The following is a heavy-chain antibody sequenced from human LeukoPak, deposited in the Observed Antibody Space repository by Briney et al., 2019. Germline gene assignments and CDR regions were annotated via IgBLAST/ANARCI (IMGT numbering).Heavy chain of an antibody. D-gene: IGHD3-22*01. Sequence: GGSLRLSCAASGFTFSDHYMHWVRQAPGKGLVWVSRIKSDGKTNYADSVKGRFTISRDNAKNTVSLQMDSLRAEDTGVYYCARAPSEVGGYYPEYFRHWGQGTPVTVSS. CDR2: IKSDGKT. CDR3: ARAPSEVGGYYPEYFRH. CDR1: GFTFSDHY. J-gene: IGHJ1*01. V-gene: IGHV3-74*01.